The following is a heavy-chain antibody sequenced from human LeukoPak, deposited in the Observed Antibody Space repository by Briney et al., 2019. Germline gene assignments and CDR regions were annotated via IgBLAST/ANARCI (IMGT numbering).Heavy chain of an antibody. CDR3: ARDSASTWFFDY. CDR2: IYSGGTT. D-gene: IGHD6-13*01. J-gene: IGHJ4*02. V-gene: IGHV3-66*01. CDR1: GFNLGSNY. Sequence: GGSLRPSCAISGFNLGSNYLSWVRQAPGKGLEWVSVIYSGGTTDYADSVKGRFTISRDTSKNTVSLQMNNLRAEDTAVYYCARDSASTWFFDYWGQGTLVTVSS.